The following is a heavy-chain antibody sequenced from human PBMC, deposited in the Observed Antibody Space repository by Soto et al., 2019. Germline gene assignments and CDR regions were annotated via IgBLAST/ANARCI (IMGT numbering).Heavy chain of an antibody. CDR2: INHSGST. CDR3: ARYSYGPSDY. D-gene: IGHD2-15*01. V-gene: IGHV4-34*01. J-gene: IGHJ4*02. CDR1: GGSFSGYY. Sequence: SETLSLTCAVYGGSFSGYYWSWIRQPPGKGLEWIGEINHSGSTNYNPSLKSRVTISVDTSKNQFSLKLSSVTAADTAVYYCARYSYGPSDYWGQGTLVTVSS.